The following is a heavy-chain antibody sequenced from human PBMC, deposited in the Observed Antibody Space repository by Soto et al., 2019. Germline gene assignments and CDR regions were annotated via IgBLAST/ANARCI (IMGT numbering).Heavy chain of an antibody. Sequence: EVQLLESGGGLVQPGGSLRLSCAASGFTFSSYAMSWVRQAPGKGLEWVSAISGSGGSTYYADSVKGRFTISRDNSKNTLYLQMNSLRAEDTAVYYCAKVPDPAQWLVAVGDVGDYWGQGTLVTVSS. V-gene: IGHV3-23*01. D-gene: IGHD6-19*01. CDR2: ISGSGGST. CDR1: GFTFSSYA. J-gene: IGHJ4*02. CDR3: AKVPDPAQWLVAVGDVGDY.